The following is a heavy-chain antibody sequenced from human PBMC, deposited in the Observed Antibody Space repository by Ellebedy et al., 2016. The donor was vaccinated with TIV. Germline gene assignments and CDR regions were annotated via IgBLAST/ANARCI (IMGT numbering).Heavy chain of an antibody. D-gene: IGHD1-26*01. V-gene: IGHV3-30-3*01. CDR2: ISYDGSNK. CDR1: GFTFSNYA. CDR3: ARELRWEWDGKRFDY. Sequence: GGSLRLPCAASGFTFSNYAMHCVRQAPAKGLEWVAVISYDGSNKYYADSVKGRFTISRDSSKDTVFLQMTRLKDEDTAMYYCARELRWEWDGKRFDYWGQGTQVAVSS. J-gene: IGHJ4*02.